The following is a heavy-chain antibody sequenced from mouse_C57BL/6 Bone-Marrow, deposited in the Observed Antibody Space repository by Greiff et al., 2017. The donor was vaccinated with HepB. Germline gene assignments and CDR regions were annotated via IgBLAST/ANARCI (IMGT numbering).Heavy chain of an antibody. D-gene: IGHD4-1*01. V-gene: IGHV14-2*01. CDR3: ARGAITGTYYFDY. CDR1: GFNIKDYY. Sequence: VQLQQSGAELVKPGASVKLSCTASGFNIKDYYMHWVKQRTEQGLEWIGRIDPEDGETKYAPEFQGKATITADTSSNTAYLQLSSLTSEDTAVYYCARGAITGTYYFDYWGQGTTLTVSS. CDR2: IDPEDGET. J-gene: IGHJ2*01.